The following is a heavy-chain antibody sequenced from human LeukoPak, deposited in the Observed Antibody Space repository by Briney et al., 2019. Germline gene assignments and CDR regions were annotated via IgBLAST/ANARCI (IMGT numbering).Heavy chain of an antibody. Sequence: PGGSLRLSCETAGSTFSSYVMHWVRRTPGEGLVWVSRISHDGIISYADSVKGRFTISRDNAKNTLILQMNSLRVEDTAVYYCARDWVYKIDYWGRGTLVTVSS. CDR3: ARDWVYKIDY. CDR2: ISHDGII. CDR1: GSTFSSYV. V-gene: IGHV3-74*01. J-gene: IGHJ4*02. D-gene: IGHD5-24*01.